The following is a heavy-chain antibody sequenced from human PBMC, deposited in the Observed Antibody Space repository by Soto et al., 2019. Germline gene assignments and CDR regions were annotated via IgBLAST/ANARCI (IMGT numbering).Heavy chain of an antibody. J-gene: IGHJ4*02. D-gene: IGHD3-22*01. V-gene: IGHV1-2*02. CDR3: ARVGYYYDSSGYYLSFDY. CDR2: INPNSGGT. Sequence: ASVKVSCKASGYTFTGYYMHWVRQAPGQGLEWMGWINPNSGGTNYAQKFQGRVTMTRDTSISTAYMELSSLRSEDTAVYYCARVGYYYDSSGYYLSFDYWGQGTLVTVSS. CDR1: GYTFTGYY.